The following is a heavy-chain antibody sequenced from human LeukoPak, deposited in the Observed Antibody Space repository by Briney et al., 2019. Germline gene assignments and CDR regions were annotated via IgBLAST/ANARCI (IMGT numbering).Heavy chain of an antibody. Sequence: GASVKVSCKASGYTFTSYGISWVRQAPGQGLEWMGWISAYNGNTNYAQKLQGRDTMTTDTSTSTAYMELRSLRSDDTAVYYCARGFPLTIFGVAYYFDYWGQGTLVTVSS. J-gene: IGHJ4*02. D-gene: IGHD3-3*01. CDR1: GYTFTSYG. CDR3: ARGFPLTIFGVAYYFDY. V-gene: IGHV1-18*01. CDR2: ISAYNGNT.